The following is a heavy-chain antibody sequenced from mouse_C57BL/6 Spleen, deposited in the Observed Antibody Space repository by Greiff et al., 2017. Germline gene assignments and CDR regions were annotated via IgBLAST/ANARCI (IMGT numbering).Heavy chain of an antibody. J-gene: IGHJ2*01. CDR1: GYTFTDYY. Sequence: EVQLQQSGPELVKPGASVKISCKASGYTFTDYYMNWVKQSHGQSLEWIGDINPNNGGTSYNQKFKGKATLTVDKSSSTAYMELRSLTSEDSAVYYGARAPSFTTVVATDYWGQGTTLTVSS. V-gene: IGHV1-26*01. CDR3: ARAPSFTTVVATDY. CDR2: INPNNGGT. D-gene: IGHD1-1*01.